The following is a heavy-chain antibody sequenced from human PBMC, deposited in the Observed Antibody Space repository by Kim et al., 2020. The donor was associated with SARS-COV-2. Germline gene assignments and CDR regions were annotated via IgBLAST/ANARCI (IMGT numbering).Heavy chain of an antibody. CDR3: ARGPGYPHHRIVGETGGDY. D-gene: IGHD1-26*01. CDR2: INHSGST. CDR1: GGYFSGYY. V-gene: IGHV4-34*01. Sequence: SETLSLTCAVYGGYFSGYYWSWIRQPPGKGLEWIGEINHSGSTNYNPSLKSRVTISVDTSKNQFSLKLSSVTAADTAVYYCARGPGYPHHRIVGETGGDYWGQGTLVTVSS. J-gene: IGHJ4*02.